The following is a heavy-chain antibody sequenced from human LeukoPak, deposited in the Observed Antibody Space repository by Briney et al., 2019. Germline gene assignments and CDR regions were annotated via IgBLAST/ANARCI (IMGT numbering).Heavy chain of an antibody. D-gene: IGHD4-23*01. CDR1: GFTFSADS. CDR2: IRGSGGDT. J-gene: IGHJ4*02. CDR3: AKAATTVVLYYFDY. V-gene: IGHV3-23*01. Sequence: GGSLRLSCAASGFTFSADSMSWVRQDPGKRLEWVSAIRGSGGDTYYADSVKGRFTISRDNSKNTLYLQMNSLRAEDTAVYYCAKAATTVVLYYFDYWGQGTLVTVSS.